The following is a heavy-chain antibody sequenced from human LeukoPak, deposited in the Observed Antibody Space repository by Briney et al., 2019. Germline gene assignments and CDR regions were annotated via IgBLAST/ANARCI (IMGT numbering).Heavy chain of an antibody. CDR3: VKAEEGPSGGNEPKIVGAFSPLGR. CDR1: GFTFSSYA. Sequence: PGGSLRLSCAASGFTFSSYAMSWVRQAPGKGLGWVSAISGSGGSTYYADSVKGRFTISRDNSKNTLYLQMNSLRAEDTAVYYCVKAEEGPSGGNEPKIVGAFSPLGRWGQGTLVTVSS. D-gene: IGHD1-26*01. V-gene: IGHV3-23*01. CDR2: ISGSGGST. J-gene: IGHJ4*02.